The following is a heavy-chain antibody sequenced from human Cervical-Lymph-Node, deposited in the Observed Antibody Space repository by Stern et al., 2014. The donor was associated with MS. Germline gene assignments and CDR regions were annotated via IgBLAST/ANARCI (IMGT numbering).Heavy chain of an antibody. CDR3: ARHVQGFDY. CDR2: IYPYDSDT. V-gene: IGHV5-51*01. J-gene: IGHJ4*02. Sequence: VQLVESGAEVKKPGESLKISCKLSGYSFTIYYIPFGRQMPRKGLEWMGVIYPYDSDTTYSPSFQGQVTISADKSITTAYLQWSSLRASDTAMYYCARHVQGFDYWGQGTLVTVSS. CDR1: GYSFTIYY.